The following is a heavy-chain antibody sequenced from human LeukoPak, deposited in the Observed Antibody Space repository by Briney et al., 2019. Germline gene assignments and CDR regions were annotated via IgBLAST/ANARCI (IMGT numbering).Heavy chain of an antibody. Sequence: VASVKVSCKASGYTFTSYGISWVRQAPGQGLEWMGWISAYNGNTNYAQKLQGRVTMTTDTSTGTAYMELRSLRSDDTAVYYCARAYYGSGSYLNAFDIWGQGTMVTVSS. J-gene: IGHJ3*02. CDR3: ARAYYGSGSYLNAFDI. D-gene: IGHD3-10*01. CDR2: ISAYNGNT. V-gene: IGHV1-18*01. CDR1: GYTFTSYG.